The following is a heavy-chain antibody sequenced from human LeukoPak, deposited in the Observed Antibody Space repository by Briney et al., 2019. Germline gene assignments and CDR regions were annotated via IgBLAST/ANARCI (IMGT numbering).Heavy chain of an antibody. V-gene: IGHV5-51*01. J-gene: IGHJ5*02. CDR3: ARSYSEGDWFDP. CDR2: IYPGDSDT. D-gene: IGHD5-12*01. Sequence: GESLKISCQGSGYSFTSYWIAWVRQMPGKGLEWMGVIYPGDSDTRYSPSFQGQVTISADKSISTAYLQWSSLKASDTAMYCCARSYSEGDWFDPWGQGTLVTVSS. CDR1: GYSFTSYW.